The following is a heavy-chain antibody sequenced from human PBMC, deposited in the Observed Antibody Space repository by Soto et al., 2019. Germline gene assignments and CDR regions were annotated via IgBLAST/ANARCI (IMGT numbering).Heavy chain of an antibody. CDR3: ARMDGDYHYYGLGV. CDR1: GFSLTNGRMD. CDR2: FFSDAER. Sequence: SGPTLVNPTETLTLTCSVSGFSLTNGRMDVSWIRQPPGKALEWLAHFFSDAERSYSTSMQSRLNMYKDSSGSQVVLTMTNMAPADTATYFCARMDGDYHYYGLGVWGHGIAVIVSS. D-gene: IGHD4-17*01. V-gene: IGHV2-26*01. J-gene: IGHJ6*02.